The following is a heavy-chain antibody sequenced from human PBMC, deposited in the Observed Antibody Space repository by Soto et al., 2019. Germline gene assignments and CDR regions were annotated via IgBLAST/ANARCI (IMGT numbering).Heavy chain of an antibody. CDR2: IIPIFGTA. J-gene: IGHJ1*01. CDR3: ASSPNYYDSSGYNFQH. Sequence: QVQLVQSGAEVKKPGSSVKVSCKASGGTFSSYAISWVRQAPGQRLEWMGGIIPIFGTANYAQKFQGRVTITADESTSTAYMELSSLRSEDTAVYYCASSPNYYDSSGYNFQHWGQGTLVTVSS. D-gene: IGHD3-22*01. V-gene: IGHV1-69*12. CDR1: GGTFSSYA.